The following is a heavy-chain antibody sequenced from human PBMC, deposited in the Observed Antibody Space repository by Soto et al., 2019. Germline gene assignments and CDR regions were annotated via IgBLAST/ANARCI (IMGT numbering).Heavy chain of an antibody. CDR3: ARGGGTILAPLP. CDR1: GYTFTGYF. D-gene: IGHD3-3*01. V-gene: IGHV1-2*02. Sequence: QVQLVQSGAEVKKPGASVKVSCRASGYTFTGYFMHWLRQSPGQGLEWMGWINPNSGATKYAQKFPGRVTLSRYTSIRTAYMELSGLRSDDTAVYYCARGGGTILAPLPWGQGTLVTVSS. J-gene: IGHJ5*02. CDR2: INPNSGAT.